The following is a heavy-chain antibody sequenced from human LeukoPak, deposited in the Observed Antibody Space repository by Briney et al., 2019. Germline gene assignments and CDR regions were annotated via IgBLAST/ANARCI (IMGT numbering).Heavy chain of an antibody. D-gene: IGHD3-22*01. J-gene: IGHJ3*02. CDR3: ARGGDYYDSSGYLADTVDAFDI. Sequence: GSLRLSCAASGFTFSSYWMHWVRQPPGKGLEWIGEINHSGSTNYNPSLKSRVTISVDTSKNQFSLKLSSVTAADTAVYYCARGGDYYDSSGYLADTVDAFDIWGQGTMVTVSS. CDR2: INHSGST. CDR1: GFTFSSYW. V-gene: IGHV4-34*01.